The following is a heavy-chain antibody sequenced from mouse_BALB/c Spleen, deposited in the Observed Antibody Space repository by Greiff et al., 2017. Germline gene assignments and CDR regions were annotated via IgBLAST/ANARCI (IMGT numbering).Heavy chain of an antibody. CDR1: GYTFTDYN. CDR2: INPNNGGT. V-gene: IGHV1-18*01. CDR3: ARSLSTMITGFDY. Sequence: EVQLQQSGPELVKPGASVKIPCKASGYTFTDYNMDWVKQSHGKSLEWIGDINPNNGGTIYNQKFKGKATLTVDKSSSTAYMELRSLTSEDTAVYYCARSLSTMITGFDYWGQGTTLTVSS. J-gene: IGHJ2*01. D-gene: IGHD2-4*01.